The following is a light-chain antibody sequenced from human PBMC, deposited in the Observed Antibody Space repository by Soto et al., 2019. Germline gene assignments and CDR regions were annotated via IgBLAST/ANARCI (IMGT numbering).Light chain of an antibody. CDR1: QGISNY. J-gene: IGKJ1*01. V-gene: IGKV1-33*01. Sequence: DIQMTQSPSSLSASIGDRVTITCRASQGISNYLNWYQQKPGKAPKLLIYDASNLETGVPSRFSGSGSGTDFTFTISSLQPEDIATYYCQQYYSYPRTFGQGTKVDIK. CDR2: DAS. CDR3: QQYYSYPRT.